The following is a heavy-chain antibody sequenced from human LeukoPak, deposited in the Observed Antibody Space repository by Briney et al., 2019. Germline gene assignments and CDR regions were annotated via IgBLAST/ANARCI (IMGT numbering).Heavy chain of an antibody. V-gene: IGHV4-30-4*08. CDR1: GGSISSGDYY. J-gene: IGHJ3*02. Sequence: SXXLSLTCTVSGGSISSGDYYWSWIRQPPGKGLEWIGYIYYSGSTYYNPSLKSRVTISVDTSKNQFSLKLSSVTAADTAVYYCARDQGKIVGAYTIWGQGTMVTVSS. CDR3: ARDQGKIVGAYTI. CDR2: IYYSGST. D-gene: IGHD1-26*01.